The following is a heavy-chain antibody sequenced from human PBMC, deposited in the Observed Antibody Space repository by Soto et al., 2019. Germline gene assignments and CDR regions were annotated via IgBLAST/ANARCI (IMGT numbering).Heavy chain of an antibody. CDR3: AREGLAYCGGDCQLDPNWFDP. Sequence: PSQTLSLTCAISGDSVSSNSAAWNWIRQSPSRGLEWLGRTYYRSKWYNDYAVSVKSRITINPDTSKNQFSLQLNSVTPEDTAVYYCAREGLAYCGGDCQLDPNWFDPWGQGTLVTVSS. D-gene: IGHD2-21*02. CDR1: GDSVSSNSAA. V-gene: IGHV6-1*01. CDR2: TYYRSKWYN. J-gene: IGHJ5*02.